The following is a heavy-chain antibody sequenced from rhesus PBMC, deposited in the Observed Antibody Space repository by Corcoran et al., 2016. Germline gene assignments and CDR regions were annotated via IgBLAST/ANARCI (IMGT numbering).Heavy chain of an antibody. D-gene: IGHD3S6*01. CDR1: GGSISSSY. J-gene: IGHJ4*01. Sequence: QLQLQESGPGLVKPSETLSVTCAVSGGSISSSYWIWIRQAPGKGLEWIVYIYGSGSSTNYNPYRKSRVTLAVDTAKNQLSLKLSSVTAADTAVYYCARYTLRGFDYWGQVVLVTVSS. CDR2: IYGSGSST. V-gene: IGHV4-169*01. CDR3: ARYTLRGFDY.